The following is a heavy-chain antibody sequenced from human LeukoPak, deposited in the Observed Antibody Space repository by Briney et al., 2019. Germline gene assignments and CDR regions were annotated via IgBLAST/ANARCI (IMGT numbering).Heavy chain of an antibody. CDR2: IYYSGST. J-gene: IGHJ5*02. V-gene: IGHV4-59*01. Sequence: SETLSLTCTVSGGSISSYYWSWIRQPPGKGLEWIGYIYYSGSTNYNPSLKSRVTISVDTSKNQFSLKLSSVTAADTAVYYCARESGSQGNWFDPWGQGTLVTVSS. CDR3: ARESGSQGNWFDP. CDR1: GGSISSYY. D-gene: IGHD1-26*01.